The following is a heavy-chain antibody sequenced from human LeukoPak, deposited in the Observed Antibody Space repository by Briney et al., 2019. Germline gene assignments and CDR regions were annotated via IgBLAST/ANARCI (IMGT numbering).Heavy chain of an antibody. CDR1: GYTFTSYG. CDR3: ARGLHPFYYDSSGYPDAFDI. V-gene: IGHV1-8*03. Sequence: ASVKVSCKASGYTFTSYGISWVRQATGQGLEWMGWMNPNSGNTGYAQKFQGRVTITRNTSISTAYMELSSLRSGDTAVYYCARGLHPFYYDSSGYPDAFDIWGQGTMVTVSS. J-gene: IGHJ3*02. D-gene: IGHD3-22*01. CDR2: MNPNSGNT.